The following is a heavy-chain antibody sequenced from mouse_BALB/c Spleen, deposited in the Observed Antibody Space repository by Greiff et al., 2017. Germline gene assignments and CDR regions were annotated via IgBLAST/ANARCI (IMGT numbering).Heavy chain of an antibody. CDR1: GFTFSSYA. Sequence: EVKLVESGGGLVKPGGSLKLSCAASGFTFSSYAMSWVRQTPEKRLEWVASISSGGSTYYPDSVKGRFTISRDNARNILYLQMSSLRSEDTAMYYCARGRDGDSPAWFADWGEGTLVTVSA. D-gene: IGHD2-13*01. J-gene: IGHJ3*01. CDR2: ISSGGST. CDR3: ARGRDGDSPAWFAD. V-gene: IGHV5-6-5*01.